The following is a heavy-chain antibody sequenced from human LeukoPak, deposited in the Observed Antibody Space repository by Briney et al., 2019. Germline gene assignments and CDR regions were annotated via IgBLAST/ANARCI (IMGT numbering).Heavy chain of an antibody. V-gene: IGHV4-34*01. Sequence: SETLSLTCAVYGGSFSGYYWSWIRQPPGKGLEWIGEINHSGSTNYNPSLKSRVTISVDTSKNQFSLKLSSVTAADTAVYYCASLRRGTMIVVVTKSYDAFDIWGQGTMVTVSS. CDR3: ASLRRGTMIVVVTKSYDAFDI. CDR2: INHSGST. CDR1: GGSFSGYY. D-gene: IGHD3-22*01. J-gene: IGHJ3*02.